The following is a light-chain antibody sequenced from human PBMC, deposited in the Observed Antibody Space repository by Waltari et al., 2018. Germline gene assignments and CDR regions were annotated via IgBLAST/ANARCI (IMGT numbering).Light chain of an antibody. CDR1: QAINTY. Sequence: DIQMTQSPSSLSESVGDRVTITGRASQAINTYLAWYQQKSGKPPKLLIFAASTLQPGVPSRFSGSASGTDFTLTISSLQPEDVATYYCQKYNSDPYTFGQGTKLEL. V-gene: IGKV1-27*01. CDR3: QKYNSDPYT. CDR2: AAS. J-gene: IGKJ2*01.